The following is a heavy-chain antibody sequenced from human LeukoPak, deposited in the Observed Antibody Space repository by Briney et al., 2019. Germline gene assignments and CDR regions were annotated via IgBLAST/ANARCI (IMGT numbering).Heavy chain of an antibody. D-gene: IGHD4-23*01. Sequence: GGSLRLSCAASGFTFSSYAMSWVRQAPGKGLEWVSAISGSGGSTYYADSVKGRFTISRDNAKNSLYLQMNSLRAEDTAVYYCARDGVVKARGNWFDPWGQGTLVTVSS. CDR1: GFTFSSYA. CDR3: ARDGVVKARGNWFDP. CDR2: ISGSGGST. V-gene: IGHV3-23*01. J-gene: IGHJ5*02.